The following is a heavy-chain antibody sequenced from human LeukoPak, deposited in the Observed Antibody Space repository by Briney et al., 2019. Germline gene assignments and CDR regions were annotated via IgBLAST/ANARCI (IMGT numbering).Heavy chain of an antibody. V-gene: IGHV1-69*13. CDR3: AREVPYDSSGYHQWYFDY. Sequence: SVTVSCKASGGTFTSYAISWVRQAPGQGLEWMGGIIPIFCTANYAQKFQGRVTITADESTSTAYMELSSLRSEDTAVYYCAREVPYDSSGYHQWYFDYWGQGTLVTVSS. CDR1: GGTFTSYA. CDR2: IIPIFCTA. D-gene: IGHD3-22*01. J-gene: IGHJ4*02.